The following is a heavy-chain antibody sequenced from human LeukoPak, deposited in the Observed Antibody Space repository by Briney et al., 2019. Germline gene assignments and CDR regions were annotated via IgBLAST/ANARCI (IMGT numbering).Heavy chain of an antibody. D-gene: IGHD1-26*01. J-gene: IGHJ4*02. CDR1: GGSISSGDYY. Sequence: NPSETLSLTCTVSGGSISSGDYYWSWIRQPPGKGLEWIGYIYYSGSTYYNPSLKSRVTISVDTSKNQFSLKLSSVTAADTAVYYCARDTGSGSYSYWGQGTLVTVSS. V-gene: IGHV4-30-4*01. CDR3: ARDTGSGSYSY. CDR2: IYYSGST.